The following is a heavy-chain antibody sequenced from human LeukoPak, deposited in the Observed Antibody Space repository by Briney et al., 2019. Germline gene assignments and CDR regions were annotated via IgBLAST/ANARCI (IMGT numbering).Heavy chain of an antibody. J-gene: IGHJ6*02. CDR2: INWNGGST. CDR1: GFTFDDYG. CDR3: ARTLNSSGWYIRANYYYGMDV. Sequence: AGGSLRLSCAASGFTFDDYGMSWVRQAPGEGLEWVSGINWNGGSTGYADSVKGRFTISRDNAKNSLYLQMNSLRAEDTALYHCARTLNSSGWYIRANYYYGMDVWGQGTTVTVSS. V-gene: IGHV3-20*01. D-gene: IGHD6-19*01.